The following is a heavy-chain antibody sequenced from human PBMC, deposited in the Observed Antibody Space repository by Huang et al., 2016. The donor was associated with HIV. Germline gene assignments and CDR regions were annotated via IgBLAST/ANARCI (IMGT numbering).Heavy chain of an antibody. CDR1: GYIFTKYG. CDR3: ARDHWYPLQNWFDL. D-gene: IGHD1-1*01. Sequence: QVELVQSGAEVKRPGASVRVSCKTAGYIFTKYGINWVRQAPGTGLEWMGLISAYKGNNNYAEKFQGRVTLTRDTSATTAYMELRDVTSADTAVYYCARDHWYPLQNWFDLWGQGTLVTVSS. CDR2: ISAYKGNN. J-gene: IGHJ5*01. V-gene: IGHV1-18*01.